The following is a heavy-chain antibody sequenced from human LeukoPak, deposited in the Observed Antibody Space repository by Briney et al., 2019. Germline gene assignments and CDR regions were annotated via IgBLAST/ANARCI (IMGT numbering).Heavy chain of an antibody. CDR2: ISGSGGST. J-gene: IGHJ3*02. V-gene: IGHV3-23*01. CDR3: AKRELLLDGAFDI. D-gene: IGHD3-10*01. CDR1: GFTFSSYD. Sequence: GGSLRLSCAASGFTFSSYDMSWVRQAPGKGLEWVSAISGSGGSTYYADSVKGRFTISRDNSKNTLYLQMNSLRAEDTAVYYCAKRELLLDGAFDIWGQGTMVTVSS.